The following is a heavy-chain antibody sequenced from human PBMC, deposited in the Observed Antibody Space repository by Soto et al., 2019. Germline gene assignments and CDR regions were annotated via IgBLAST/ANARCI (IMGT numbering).Heavy chain of an antibody. CDR1: GGSFSGYY. D-gene: IGHD1-7*01. J-gene: IGHJ6*03. CDR3: ARALTGTTGAPTDYYMDV. Sequence: SETLSLTCAVYGGSFSGYYCSWIRQTPGKGLEWIGEINHSGSTNYNPSLKSRVTISVDTSKNQFSLKLSSVTAADTAVYYCARALTGTTGAPTDYYMDVWGKGPTVTVSS. CDR2: INHSGST. V-gene: IGHV4-34*01.